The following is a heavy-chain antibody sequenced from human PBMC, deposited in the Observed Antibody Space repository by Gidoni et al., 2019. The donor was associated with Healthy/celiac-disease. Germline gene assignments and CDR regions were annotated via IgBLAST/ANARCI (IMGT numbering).Heavy chain of an antibody. Sequence: QVQLQQWGAGLLKPSETLSLTCAVYGGSFSGYYWSWIRQPPGKGLEWIGEINHSGSTNYHPSLKSRVTISVDTSKNQFSLKLSSVTAADTAVYYCARVRRRLELRDWYFDLWGRGTLVTVSS. V-gene: IGHV4-34*01. J-gene: IGHJ2*01. CDR3: ARVRRRLELRDWYFDL. CDR2: INHSGST. CDR1: GGSFSGYY. D-gene: IGHD1-7*01.